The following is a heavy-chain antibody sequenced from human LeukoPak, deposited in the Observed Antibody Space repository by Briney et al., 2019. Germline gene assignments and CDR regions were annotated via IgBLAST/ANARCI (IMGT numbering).Heavy chain of an antibody. CDR3: ARASAVAGTRHY. D-gene: IGHD6-19*01. CDR2: ISRNSTYI. V-gene: IGHV3-21*01. CDR1: GFTFSDYI. Sequence: PGGSLRLSCAASGFTFSDYIMNWVRQAPGKGLEWVASISRNSTYIHYADSVKGRFTISRDNARNSLFLQMNSLRAEDTAVYYCARASAVAGTRHYWGQGTLVTVSS. J-gene: IGHJ4*02.